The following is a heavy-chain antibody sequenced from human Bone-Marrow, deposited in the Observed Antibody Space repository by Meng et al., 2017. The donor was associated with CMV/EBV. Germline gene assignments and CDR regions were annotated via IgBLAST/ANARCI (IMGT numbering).Heavy chain of an antibody. CDR3: AKDALTSATTWYPFDS. Sequence: GGSLRLSCAASGFTFSNYAMNWVRQAPGKGLEWVSGISSSGANTYYADSVKGRFTISRDNAKHTLYLQMNSRRAEDTALYYCAKDALTSATTWYPFDSWGQGTLVTGSS. J-gene: IGHJ4*02. CDR2: ISSSGANT. CDR1: GFTFSNYA. V-gene: IGHV3-23*01. D-gene: IGHD6-13*01.